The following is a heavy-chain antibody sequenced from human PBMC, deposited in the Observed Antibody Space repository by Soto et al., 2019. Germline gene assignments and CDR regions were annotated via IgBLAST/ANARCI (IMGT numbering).Heavy chain of an antibody. Sequence: GASVKVSCKASGGTFSNYAIDWVRQAPGQGIEWMGGIIPIFGAANYAQKFQGRITISADESTSTGYMGLRSLRSEETAVYYCARGVHYDSSGYYYFYWGQGRLLTVSS. D-gene: IGHD3-22*01. V-gene: IGHV1-69*13. CDR1: GGTFSNYA. J-gene: IGHJ4*02. CDR2: IIPIFGAA. CDR3: ARGVHYDSSGYYYFY.